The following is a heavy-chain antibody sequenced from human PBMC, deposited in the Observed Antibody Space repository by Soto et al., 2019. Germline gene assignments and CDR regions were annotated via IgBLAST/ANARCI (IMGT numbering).Heavy chain of an antibody. J-gene: IGHJ3*01. Sequence: EVQLVQSGGEVKKPGESLKLSCKGSGYSFTSNWIGWVRQMPGKGLEWMGIIYPADPDTRYSPTFQGQVTIPADKSISTAYLQWSSLKASDTAMYYCARHSSAVDLWGQGTMVTVSS. V-gene: IGHV5-51*01. CDR2: IYPADPDT. CDR1: GYSFTSNW. CDR3: ARHSSAVDL.